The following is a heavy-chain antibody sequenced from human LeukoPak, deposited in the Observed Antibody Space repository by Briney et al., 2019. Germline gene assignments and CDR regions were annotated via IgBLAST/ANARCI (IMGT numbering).Heavy chain of an antibody. CDR1: GYSISSGYY. Sequence: SETLSLTCTVSGYSISSGYYWGWIRQPPGKGLEWIGSIYHSGSTYYNPSLKSRVTISVDTSKNQFSLKLSSVPAADTAVYYCARAPMYYYDSSGLDYYFDYWGQGTLVTVSS. D-gene: IGHD3-22*01. CDR3: ARAPMYYYDSSGLDYYFDY. V-gene: IGHV4-38-2*02. J-gene: IGHJ4*02. CDR2: IYHSGST.